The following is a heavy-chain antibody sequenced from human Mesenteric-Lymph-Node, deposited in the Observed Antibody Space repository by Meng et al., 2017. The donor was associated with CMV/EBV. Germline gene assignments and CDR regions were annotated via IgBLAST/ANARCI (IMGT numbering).Heavy chain of an antibody. J-gene: IGHJ4*02. CDR1: GFTFNRHW. V-gene: IGHV3-30*03. CDR3: GRELRTSFDN. Sequence: AGSLRLSCAASGFTFNRHWVHWVRQAPGKGLEWVAFITYDRSNQYYADSVKGRFTVSRDNSKNTLYLHMNDLRAEDTGIYYCGRELRTSFDNWGQGTVVTVSS. CDR2: ITYDRSNQ.